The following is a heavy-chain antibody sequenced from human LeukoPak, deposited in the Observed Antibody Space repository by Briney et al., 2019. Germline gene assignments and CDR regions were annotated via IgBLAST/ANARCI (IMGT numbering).Heavy chain of an antibody. Sequence: GGSLRLSCTASGFTFGDYAMSWVRQAPGKGLEWVAFIRGGQNNEYYADSVKGRFTISRDNSQRSLFLQMNSLRPEDTAVYYCAKSRAPTANPDAFDVWGQGTMVTVSS. D-gene: IGHD4/OR15-4a*01. CDR3: AKSRAPTANPDAFDV. CDR1: GFTFGDYA. V-gene: IGHV3-30*02. J-gene: IGHJ3*01. CDR2: IRGGQNNE.